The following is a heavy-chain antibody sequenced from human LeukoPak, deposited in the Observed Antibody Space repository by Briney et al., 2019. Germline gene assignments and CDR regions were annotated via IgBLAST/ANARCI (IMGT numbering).Heavy chain of an antibody. V-gene: IGHV4-4*07. Sequence: SETLSLTCTVSGGSISSYYLSWIRQPAGKGLEWIGRIYTSGSTNYNPSLKSRVTMSVDTSKNQFSLKLSSVTAADTAVYYCAREWSGSSGWYSVVDYYYYYGMDVWGQGTTVTVSS. CDR2: IYTSGST. CDR1: GGSISSYY. J-gene: IGHJ6*02. D-gene: IGHD6-19*01. CDR3: AREWSGSSGWYSVVDYYYYYGMDV.